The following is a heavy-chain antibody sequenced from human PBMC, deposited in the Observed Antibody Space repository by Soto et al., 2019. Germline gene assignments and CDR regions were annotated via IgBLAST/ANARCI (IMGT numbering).Heavy chain of an antibody. CDR3: ARHPHSYGKGTYYYYYYGMDV. D-gene: IGHD4-17*01. Sequence: PGESLKISCKGSGYSFTSYWIGWVRQMPGKGLEWMGIIYPGDSDTRYSPSFQGQVTISADKSISTAYLQWSSLKASDTAMYYCARHPHSYGKGTYYYYYYGMDVWGQGTTVTVSS. CDR1: GYSFTSYW. CDR2: IYPGDSDT. V-gene: IGHV5-51*01. J-gene: IGHJ6*02.